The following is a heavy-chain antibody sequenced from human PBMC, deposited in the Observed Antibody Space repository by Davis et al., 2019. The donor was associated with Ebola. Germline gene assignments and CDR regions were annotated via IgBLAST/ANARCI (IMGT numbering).Heavy chain of an antibody. CDR3: VRHYSTVWYHYDYFDY. D-gene: IGHD6-19*01. CDR1: GFNFRSYG. Sequence: GESLKISCAASGFNFRSYGMHWVRQAPGKGLECVAVISHDGGSKHYADAVKGRFTVSRDNSKNTIFLEMNSLRAEDTAVYFCVRHYSTVWYHYDYFDYWGQGVLVTVSS. J-gene: IGHJ4*02. V-gene: IGHV3-33*01. CDR2: ISHDGGSK.